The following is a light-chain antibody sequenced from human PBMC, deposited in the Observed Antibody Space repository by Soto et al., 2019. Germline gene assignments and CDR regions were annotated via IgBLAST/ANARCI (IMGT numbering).Light chain of an antibody. CDR2: GAS. V-gene: IGKV3-20*01. CDR3: QQYGSSQLT. CDR1: QSVSSSY. J-gene: IGKJ4*01. Sequence: IVLTQSPAILALSPADRATLSCRSSQSVSSSYLAWYQQKPGQAHRLLIYGASSRATGISDRFSGSGSGTDFTLTISRLEPEDFAVYYCQQYGSSQLTFGGGTKGDIK.